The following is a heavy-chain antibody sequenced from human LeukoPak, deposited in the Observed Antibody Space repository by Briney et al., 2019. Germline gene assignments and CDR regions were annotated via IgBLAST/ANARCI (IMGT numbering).Heavy chain of an antibody. CDR3: ARGTYDSSGWYEGHFDY. V-gene: IGHV3-13*01. Sequence: PGGSLRLSCAASGFTFSSYDMHWVRQATGKGLEWVSAIGTAGDTYYPGSVKGRFTISRENAKNSFYLQMNSLRAGDTAVYYCARGTYDSSGWYEGHFDYWGQGTLVTVSS. J-gene: IGHJ4*02. CDR2: IGTAGDT. D-gene: IGHD6-19*01. CDR1: GFTFSSYD.